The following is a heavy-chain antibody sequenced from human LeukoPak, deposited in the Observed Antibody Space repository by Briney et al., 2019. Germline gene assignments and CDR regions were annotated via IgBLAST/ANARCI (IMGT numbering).Heavy chain of an antibody. CDR2: INTNTGNP. CDR3: ARGAVLLWFGELYRFDP. CDR1: GYTFTNYA. D-gene: IGHD3-10*01. Sequence: ASVKVSCKASGYTFTNYAMNWVRQAPGQGLEWMGWINTNTGNPTYAQGFTGRFVFSLDTSVSTAYLQISSLKAEDTAVYYCARGAVLLWFGELYRFDPWGQGTLVTVSS. V-gene: IGHV7-4-1*02. J-gene: IGHJ5*02.